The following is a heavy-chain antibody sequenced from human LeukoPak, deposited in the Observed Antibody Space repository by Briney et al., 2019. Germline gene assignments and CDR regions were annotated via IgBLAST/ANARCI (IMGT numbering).Heavy chain of an antibody. CDR3: ARDLIPITMVRGALGWFDP. Sequence: GASVKVSCKTFGYTFTSSDFNWVRQATGQGLEWMGWMNPNSGNTGYAQKFQGRVTMTRDTSISTAYMELSRLRSDDTAVYYCARDLIPITMVRGALGWFDPWGQGTLVTVSS. J-gene: IGHJ5*02. V-gene: IGHV1-8*01. D-gene: IGHD3-10*01. CDR1: GYTFTSSD. CDR2: MNPNSGNT.